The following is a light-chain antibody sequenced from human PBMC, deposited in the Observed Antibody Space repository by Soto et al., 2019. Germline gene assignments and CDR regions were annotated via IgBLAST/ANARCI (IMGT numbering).Light chain of an antibody. Sequence: QSALTQRPSTSGTPGQRVLISCSGSTSNIGSNTVNWYQQFPGTAPKVLIFINDQRPSGVPDRFSGSKSGTSASLAISGLQSEGEADYYCSAWDDSLNGVVFGGGTKVTVL. CDR3: SAWDDSLNGVV. CDR2: IND. J-gene: IGLJ3*02. V-gene: IGLV1-44*01. CDR1: TSNIGSNT.